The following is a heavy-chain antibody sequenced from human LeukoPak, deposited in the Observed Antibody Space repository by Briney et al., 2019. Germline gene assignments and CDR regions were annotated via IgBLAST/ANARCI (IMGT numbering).Heavy chain of an antibody. V-gene: IGHV1-2*02. CDR3: ARIRYCGGISCYYIDY. D-gene: IGHD2-2*01. CDR1: GYSFTGHY. Sequence: GASVKVSCKASGYSFTGHYMHWVRQAPGQGLEWMGWINPKSGGTNYAQKFQGRVTMTRDTSISTAYMDMSSLRSDDTAVYYCARIRYCGGISCYYIDYWGQGTLVTVSA. CDR2: INPKSGGT. J-gene: IGHJ4*02.